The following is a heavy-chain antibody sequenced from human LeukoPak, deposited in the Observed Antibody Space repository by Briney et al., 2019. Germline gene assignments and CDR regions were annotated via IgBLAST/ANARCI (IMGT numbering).Heavy chain of an antibody. CDR3: ARGWVVATGAFDM. CDR1: GFTVSINY. V-gene: IGHV3-53*01. D-gene: IGHD1-1*01. J-gene: IGHJ3*02. Sequence: GGSLRLSCAASGFTVSINYMTWVRQAPGKGLEWVSVFYSGGSTYYADSVKGRFTISRDNSKNTVYLQMNSLRAEDTAVYYCARGWVVATGAFDMWGQGTMVTVSS. CDR2: FYSGGST.